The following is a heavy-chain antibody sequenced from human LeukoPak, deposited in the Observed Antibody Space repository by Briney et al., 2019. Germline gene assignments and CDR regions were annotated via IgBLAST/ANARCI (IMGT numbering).Heavy chain of an antibody. D-gene: IGHD1-26*01. V-gene: IGHV3-48*03. CDR3: TTERSGSFPY. J-gene: IGHJ4*02. Sequence: PGGTLRLSCAASGFTFSSYEMNWVRQAPGKGLEWVSYISSSGSTIYYADSVKGRFTISRDDLRNTLYLQMNSLITEDTAVYYCTTERSGSFPYWGQGALVIVSS. CDR2: ISSSGSTI. CDR1: GFTFSSYE.